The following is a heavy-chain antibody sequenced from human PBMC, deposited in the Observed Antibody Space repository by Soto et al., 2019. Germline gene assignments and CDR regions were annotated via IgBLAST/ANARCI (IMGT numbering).Heavy chain of an antibody. D-gene: IGHD5-12*01. V-gene: IGHV2-5*02. CDR3: ARRRDGYNDFDY. J-gene: IGHJ4*02. Sequence: GLDLEWLALIYWDDDKRFSPSLKNRLTIAKDTSKNQVVLTLTNMGPADTGTYYCARRRDGYNDFDYWGQGTLVTASS. CDR2: IYWDDDK.